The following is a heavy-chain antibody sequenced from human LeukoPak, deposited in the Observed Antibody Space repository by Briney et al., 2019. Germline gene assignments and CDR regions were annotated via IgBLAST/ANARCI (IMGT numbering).Heavy chain of an antibody. J-gene: IGHJ6*03. Sequence: GGSLRLSCAASGFTFSSYGMHWVRQAPGKGLEWVSFIRYDGSNKYYADSVKGRFTISRDNAKNPVYLQMNSLRAEDTAVYYCARAPSAGPRYHPYYYYYYMDVWGKGTTVTVSS. CDR3: ARAPSAGPRYHPYYYYYYMDV. D-gene: IGHD1-14*01. V-gene: IGHV3-30*02. CDR2: IRYDGSNK. CDR1: GFTFSSYG.